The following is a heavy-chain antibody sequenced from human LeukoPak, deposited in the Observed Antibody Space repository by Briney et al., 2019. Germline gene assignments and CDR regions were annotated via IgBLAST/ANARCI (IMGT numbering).Heavy chain of an antibody. J-gene: IGHJ6*02. V-gene: IGHV3-23*01. CDR1: GFTFSSYA. D-gene: IGHD5-12*01. CDR2: ISGSGGST. CDR3: ARDEEWLRFTSGDLRPQFYYGMDV. Sequence: GGSLRLSCAASGFTFSSYAMSWVRQAPGKGLEWVPAISGSGGSTYYADSVKGRFTISRDDSKNTLYLQMNSLRAEDTAVYSCARDEEWLRFTSGDLRPQFYYGMDVWGQGTTVTVSS.